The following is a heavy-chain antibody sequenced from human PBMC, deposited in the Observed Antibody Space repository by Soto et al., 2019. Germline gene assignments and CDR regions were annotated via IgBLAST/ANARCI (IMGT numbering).Heavy chain of an antibody. CDR2: IKQDGGEK. J-gene: IGHJ4*02. V-gene: IGHV3-7*01. CDR3: TRAFGIDY. Sequence: GGSLRLSCAASGFTLSTYWMNWVRQAPGKGLEWVASIKQDGGEKNYVDSVKGRFTISRDNAKNSLYLQMSSLRADDTAVYYCTRAFGIDYWGQGTLVTVSS. CDR1: GFTLSTYW. D-gene: IGHD3-3*01.